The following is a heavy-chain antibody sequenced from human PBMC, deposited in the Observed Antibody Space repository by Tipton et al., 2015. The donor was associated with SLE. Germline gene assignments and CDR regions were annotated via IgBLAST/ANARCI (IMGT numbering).Heavy chain of an antibody. CDR3: ARAYSGWLQG. CDR2: IYYSGST. Sequence: TLSLTCTVSGGSISSSSYYWAWIRQPPGKGLEWIGSIYYSGSTYYNPSLKSRVTISVDTSKNQFSLKLSSVTAADTAVYYCARAYSGWLQGWGQGTLVTVSS. CDR1: GGSISSSSYY. V-gene: IGHV4-39*07. D-gene: IGHD5-12*01. J-gene: IGHJ4*02.